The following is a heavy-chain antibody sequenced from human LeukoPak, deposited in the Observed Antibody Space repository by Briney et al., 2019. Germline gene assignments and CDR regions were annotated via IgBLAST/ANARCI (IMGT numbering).Heavy chain of an antibody. V-gene: IGHV3-48*03. J-gene: IGHJ6*02. CDR1: GFTFSSYE. CDR2: ISSSGSTK. Sequence: GGSLRLSCAASGFTFSSYERIWVRQAPGKGLEWLSYISSSGSTKYYADSVKDRFTISRDNAENSLYLQMNSLRAEDTAVYYCATYCSSTSCYKTRYMDVWGQGATVTVSS. CDR3: ATYCSSTSCYKTRYMDV. D-gene: IGHD2-2*01.